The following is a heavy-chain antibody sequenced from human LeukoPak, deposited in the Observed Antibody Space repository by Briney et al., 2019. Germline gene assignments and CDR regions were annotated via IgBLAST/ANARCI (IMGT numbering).Heavy chain of an antibody. V-gene: IGHV3-23*01. Sequence: GGSLRLSCAASGFTFSSYAMSWVRQAPGKGLEWVSAISGSGGSTYYADSVKGRFTISRDNSKNTLYLQMNSLRAEDTAVYYCAKVRTRTKDLIVGATGYFDYWGQGTLVTVSS. CDR1: GFTFSSYA. CDR3: AKVRTRTKDLIVGATGYFDY. J-gene: IGHJ4*02. CDR2: ISGSGGST. D-gene: IGHD1-26*01.